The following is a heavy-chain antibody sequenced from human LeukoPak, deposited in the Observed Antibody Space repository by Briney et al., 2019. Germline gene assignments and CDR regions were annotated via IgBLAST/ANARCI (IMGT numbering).Heavy chain of an antibody. V-gene: IGHV3-23*01. D-gene: IGHD3-9*01. J-gene: IGHJ4*02. CDR2: ITGSGDTT. CDR3: AKWGDYDILTGYYVSDF. Sequence: GGSLRLSCAASGFTFRNYAMSWVRQAPGKGLEWVSAITGSGDTTYYADSVKGRFTTSRDNSKNTLYVEMNTLRAEDTAVYYCAKWGDYDILTGYYVSDFWGQGTMVTVSS. CDR1: GFTFRNYA.